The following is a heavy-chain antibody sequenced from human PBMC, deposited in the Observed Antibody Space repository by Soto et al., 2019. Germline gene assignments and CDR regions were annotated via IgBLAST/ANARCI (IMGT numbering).Heavy chain of an antibody. CDR3: ARWGSYYDILTGYYFSTYGMDV. D-gene: IGHD3-9*01. Sequence: SETLSLTCTVSGGSISSGGYYWSWIRQHPGKGLEWIGYIYYSGSTYYNPSLKSRVTISVDTSKNQFSLKLSSVTAADTAVYYCARWGSYYDILTGYYFSTYGMDVWGQGTTVTVSS. V-gene: IGHV4-31*03. J-gene: IGHJ6*02. CDR1: GGSISSGGYY. CDR2: IYYSGST.